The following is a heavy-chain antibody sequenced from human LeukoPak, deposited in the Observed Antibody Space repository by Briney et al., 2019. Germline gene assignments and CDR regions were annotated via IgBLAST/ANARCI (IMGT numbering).Heavy chain of an antibody. CDR1: GYTFTSYD. V-gene: IGHV1-8*01. CDR2: MNPNSVNT. Sequence: ASVKVSCKASGYTFTSYDINWVRQATGQGLDGMGWMNPNSVNTAYAQKFQGRVTMTRNTSISTTYMNLNSLRSEATAVYYCARGRMVRGVTWWFDPWGQGTLVTVSS. CDR3: ARGRMVRGVTWWFDP. D-gene: IGHD3-10*01. J-gene: IGHJ5*02.